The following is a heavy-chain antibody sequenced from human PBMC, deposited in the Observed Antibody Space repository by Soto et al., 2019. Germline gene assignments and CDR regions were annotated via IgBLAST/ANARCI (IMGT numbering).Heavy chain of an antibody. CDR2: ISAGGNTK. D-gene: IGHD2-21*01. CDR3: ANESGGERYAAYFDL. Sequence: QVQLVESGGGVVQPGTSLRLACAASGFTLSNIGMQWVRQAPGKGLEWVAVISAGGNTKYYADSVKGRFTISRDNSKNTLFLQMNSMRTEDTAVYYCANESGGERYAAYFDLWGQGTLVTVSA. J-gene: IGHJ4*02. V-gene: IGHV3-30*18. CDR1: GFTLSNIG.